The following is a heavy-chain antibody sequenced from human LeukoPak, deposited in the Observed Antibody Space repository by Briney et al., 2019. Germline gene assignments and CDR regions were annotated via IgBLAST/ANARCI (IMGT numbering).Heavy chain of an antibody. CDR3: ARAKPAAMHLDGELFDY. J-gene: IGHJ4*02. CDR2: IYYSGST. D-gene: IGHD2-2*01. V-gene: IGHV4-30-4*01. CDR1: GGSISSGDYF. Sequence: PSQTLSLTCTVSGGSISSGDYFWSWIRQPPGKGLEWIGHIYYSGSTYYNPSLKSRVTISVDTSKNQFSLKLYSVTAADTAVYHCARAKPAAMHLDGELFDYWGQGTLVTVSS.